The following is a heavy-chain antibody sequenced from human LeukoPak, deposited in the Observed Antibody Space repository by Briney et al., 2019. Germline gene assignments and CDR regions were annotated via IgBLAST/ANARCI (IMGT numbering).Heavy chain of an antibody. D-gene: IGHD2-2*01. J-gene: IGHJ4*02. Sequence: SETLSLTCAVYGGSFSGYYWSWIRQPPGKGLEWIGGINHSGSTNYNPSLKSRVTISVDTSKNQFSLKLSSVTAADTAVYYCARGSVLGCSSTSWWRGCGSPFDYWGQGTLVTVSS. V-gene: IGHV4-34*01. CDR3: ARGSVLGCSSTSWWRGCGSPFDY. CDR2: INHSGST. CDR1: GGSFSGYY.